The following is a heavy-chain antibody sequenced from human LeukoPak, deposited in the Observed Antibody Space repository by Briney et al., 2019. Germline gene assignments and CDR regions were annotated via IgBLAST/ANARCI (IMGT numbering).Heavy chain of an antibody. Sequence: PSETLSLTCTVSGGSISSYYWSWIRQPPGKGLEWIGYIYYSGSTNYKPSLKSRVTISVDTSKNQFSLKLSSVTAADTAVYYCAGGGYYGSGNDFRFDPWSQGTLVTVSS. CDR3: AGGGYYGSGNDFRFDP. V-gene: IGHV4-59*01. D-gene: IGHD3-10*01. J-gene: IGHJ5*02. CDR2: IYYSGST. CDR1: GGSISSYY.